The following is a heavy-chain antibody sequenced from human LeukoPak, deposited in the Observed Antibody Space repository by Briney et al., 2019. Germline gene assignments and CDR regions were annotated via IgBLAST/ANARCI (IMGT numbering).Heavy chain of an antibody. D-gene: IGHD4-17*01. V-gene: IGHV3-23*01. CDR3: ARDSYGDYSAFDY. J-gene: IGHJ4*02. CDR2: ISGSGGST. Sequence: GGSLRLSCAASGFTFSSYGMSWVRQAPGKGLEWVSAISGSGGSTYYADSVKGRFTISRDNSKNTLYLQMNSLRAEDTALYYCARDSYGDYSAFDYWGQGTLVTVSS. CDR1: GFTFSSYG.